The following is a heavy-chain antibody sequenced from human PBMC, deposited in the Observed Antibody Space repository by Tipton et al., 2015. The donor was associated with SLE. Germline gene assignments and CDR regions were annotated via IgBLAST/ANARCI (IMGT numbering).Heavy chain of an antibody. CDR3: ARDARQQLVPGDFDY. V-gene: IGHV4-39*02. Sequence: TLSLTCTVSGGSISSSSYYWGWIRQPPGKGLEWIGSIYYSGSTYYNPSLKSRVTISVDTSKNQFSLKLSSVTAADTAVYYCARDARQQLVPGDFDYWGQGTLVTVSS. CDR2: IYYSGST. J-gene: IGHJ4*02. CDR1: GGSISSSSYY. D-gene: IGHD6-13*01.